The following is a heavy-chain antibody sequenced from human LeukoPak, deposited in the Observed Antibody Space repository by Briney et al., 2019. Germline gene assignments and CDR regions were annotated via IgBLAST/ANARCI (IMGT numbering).Heavy chain of an antibody. CDR1: GGSISSGGYY. CDR2: IYYSGST. Sequence: SETLSLTCTVSGGSISSGGYYWSWIRQHPGKGLEWIGYIYYSGSTYYNPSLKSRVTISVDTSKNQFSLKLSSVTAADTAIYSCARLVCGGGDCPSHFDYWAQGILVTVSS. CDR3: ARLVCGGGDCPSHFDY. V-gene: IGHV4-31*03. J-gene: IGHJ4*02. D-gene: IGHD2-21*02.